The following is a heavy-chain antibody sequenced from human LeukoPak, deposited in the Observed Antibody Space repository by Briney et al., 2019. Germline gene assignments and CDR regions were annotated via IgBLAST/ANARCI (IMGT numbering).Heavy chain of an antibody. J-gene: IGHJ4*02. CDR2: IYYSGST. D-gene: IGHD5-24*01. Sequence: SETLSLTCTVSGDSISGNYWTWIRQPPGKGLEWIGYIYYSGSTNYNASLKSRVTISVDTSKNQFSLKLSSVTAADTAVYYCARLGDGDNLRYFDYLGQGTLVTVSS. V-gene: IGHV4-59*08. CDR1: GDSISGNY. CDR3: ARLGDGDNLRYFDY.